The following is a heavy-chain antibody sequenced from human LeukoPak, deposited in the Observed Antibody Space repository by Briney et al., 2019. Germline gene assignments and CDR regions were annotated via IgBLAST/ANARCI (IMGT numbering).Heavy chain of an antibody. D-gene: IGHD5-24*01. Sequence: SQTLSLTCAISGDSVSSNSAAWNWIRQSPSRGLEWLGRTYYRSKWYNDYAVSVKSRITINPDTSKNQFSLQLNSVTPEDTAVYFCAKARPYRAGGYCFYTWGEGNLGTVS. CDR3: AKARPYRAGGYCFYT. V-gene: IGHV6-1*01. CDR1: GDSVSSNSAA. CDR2: TYYRSKWYN. J-gene: IGHJ5*02.